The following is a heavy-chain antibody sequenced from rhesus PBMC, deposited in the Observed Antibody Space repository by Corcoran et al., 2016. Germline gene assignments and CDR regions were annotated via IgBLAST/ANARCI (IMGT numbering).Heavy chain of an antibody. J-gene: IGHJ5-1*01. CDR2: IGGSDGAN. CDR3: VRHPEHANFEYRFPV. Sequence: QGQLQESGPGLVKPSETLSLTCSVSGYSISSGHGWSWIRQPPGKGLEWIGYIGGSDGANNHTPSLTSRVPISTDPSKTQFSLKLTSVVAADTAVYYCVRHPEHANFEYRFPVWGAGVLVTVSS. D-gene: IGHD4-17*01. CDR1: GYSISSGHG. V-gene: IGHV4-127*01.